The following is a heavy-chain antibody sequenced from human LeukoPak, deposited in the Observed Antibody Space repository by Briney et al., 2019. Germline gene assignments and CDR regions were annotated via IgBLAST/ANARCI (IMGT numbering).Heavy chain of an antibody. Sequence: PGGSLRLSCAASGFTFSSYSMNWVRQAPGKGLEWVSSISSSSSYIYYADSVKGRFTISRDNSKNTPYLQMNSLRAEDTAVYYCANRAPYDYVWGSYRTDAFDIWGQGTMVTVSS. J-gene: IGHJ3*02. D-gene: IGHD3-16*02. V-gene: IGHV3-21*04. CDR2: ISSSSSYI. CDR3: ANRAPYDYVWGSYRTDAFDI. CDR1: GFTFSSYS.